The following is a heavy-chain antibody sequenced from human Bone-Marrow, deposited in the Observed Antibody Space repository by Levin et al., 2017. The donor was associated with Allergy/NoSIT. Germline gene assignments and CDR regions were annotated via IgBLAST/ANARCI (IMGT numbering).Heavy chain of an antibody. CDR2: ITGSGAST. CDR3: AKTSGWYPDYYFDY. Sequence: PGGSLRLSCAASGFTFTSFAMSWVRQAPGKGLEWVSTITGSGASTYYADSLKGRLTISRDNSNNTLFLVMNSLSAGDTAVYYCAKTSGWYPDYYFDYWGQGALVTVSS. J-gene: IGHJ4*02. V-gene: IGHV3-23*01. D-gene: IGHD6-13*01. CDR1: GFTFTSFA.